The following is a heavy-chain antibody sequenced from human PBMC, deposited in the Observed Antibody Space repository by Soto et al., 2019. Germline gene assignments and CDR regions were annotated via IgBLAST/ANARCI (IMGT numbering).Heavy chain of an antibody. CDR3: ARVWGPPLGRDGYRIGP. J-gene: IGHJ5*02. CDR1: GGSISSGDYY. D-gene: IGHD5-12*01. V-gene: IGHV4-30-4*01. Sequence: ASETLSLTCTVSGGSISSGDYYWSWIRQPPGKGLEWIGYIYYSGGTYYNPSLKSRVTISVDTSKNQFSLKLSSVTAADTAVYYCARVWGPPLGRDGYRIGPWGQGTLVTVSS. CDR2: IYYSGGT.